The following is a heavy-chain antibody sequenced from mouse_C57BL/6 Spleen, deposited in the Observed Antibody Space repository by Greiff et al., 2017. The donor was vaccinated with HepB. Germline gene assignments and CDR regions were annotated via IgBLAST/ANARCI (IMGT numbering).Heavy chain of an antibody. CDR3: EKTAQATPAWFAY. CDR1: GYTFTSYW. J-gene: IGHJ3*01. V-gene: IGHV1-64*01. D-gene: IGHD3-2*02. Sequence: QVQLQQPGAELVKPGASVKLSCKASGYTFTSYWMHWVKQRPGQGLEWIGMIHPNSGSTNYNEKFKSKATLTVDKSSSTAYMQLSSLTSEDSAVYYCEKTAQATPAWFAYWGQGTLVTVSA. CDR2: IHPNSGST.